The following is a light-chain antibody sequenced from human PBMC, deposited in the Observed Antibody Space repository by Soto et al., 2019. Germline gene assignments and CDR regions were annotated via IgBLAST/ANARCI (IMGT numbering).Light chain of an antibody. CDR3: QQYGSSAWT. CDR2: GAS. Sequence: EIVLTQSPGTLSLSPGERATLSCRASQSVSSNYLAWYQQQPREAPRPLIYGASSRATGIPDRFSGSGAGTDFTLTISRLESEDVAVYYCQQYGSSAWTFGQGTKVEIK. CDR1: QSVSSNY. V-gene: IGKV3-20*01. J-gene: IGKJ1*01.